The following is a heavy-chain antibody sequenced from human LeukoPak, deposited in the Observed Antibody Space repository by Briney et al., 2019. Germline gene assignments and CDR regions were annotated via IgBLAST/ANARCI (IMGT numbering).Heavy chain of an antibody. V-gene: IGHV4-4*08. CDR2: IYTSGSGIT. Sequence: PSETLSLTCTVSGGSISSYYWSWIRQPPGKGLEWIGRIYTSGSGITDYNPSLKSRVTISVDRSKNQFSLRLSSVTAADTGVYYCARDHAWFGQLLFPFDIWGQGTMVTVSS. J-gene: IGHJ3*02. D-gene: IGHD3-10*01. CDR3: ARDHAWFGQLLFPFDI. CDR1: GGSISSYY.